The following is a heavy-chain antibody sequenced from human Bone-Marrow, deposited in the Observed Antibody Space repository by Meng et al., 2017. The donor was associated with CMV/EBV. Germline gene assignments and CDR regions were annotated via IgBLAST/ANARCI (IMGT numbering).Heavy chain of an antibody. CDR2: IYSGGSST. CDR1: GFTFSSYA. D-gene: IGHD3-22*01. CDR3: VKSGDYDSSGYYGMDV. Sequence: GGSLRLSCAASGFTFSSYAMSWVRQAPGKGLEWVSGIYSGGSSTYYADSVKGRFTISRDNAKNTLYLQMNSLRAEDTALYYCVKSGDYDSSGYYGMDVWGQGTTVTVSS. V-gene: IGHV3-23*03. J-gene: IGHJ6*02.